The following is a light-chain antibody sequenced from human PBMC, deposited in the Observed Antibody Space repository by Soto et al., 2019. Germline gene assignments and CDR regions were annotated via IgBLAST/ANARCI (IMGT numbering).Light chain of an antibody. V-gene: IGKV1-5*03. CDR2: KAS. Sequence: DIPMTQSPSTLSASVGVRVTITCRASQTISTLLAWYQQRPGKAPNLLIYKASSLESGVPSRFSGSGSGTEFTLTISSLQPDDFAAYFCQQYSTYPWTFGQGTKVEVK. J-gene: IGKJ1*01. CDR3: QQYSTYPWT. CDR1: QTISTL.